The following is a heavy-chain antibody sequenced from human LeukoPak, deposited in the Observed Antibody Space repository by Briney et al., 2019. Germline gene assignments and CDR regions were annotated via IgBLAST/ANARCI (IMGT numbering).Heavy chain of an antibody. Sequence: GGSLRLSCAASGFTFSSYAMSWVRQAPGKGLEWVSAISGSGGSTYYADSVKGRFTISRDNSKNTLYLQMNSPRAEGTAVYYCAKVMAYDFWSGYYLYYYYGMDVWGQGTTVTVSS. CDR2: ISGSGGST. CDR1: GFTFSSYA. V-gene: IGHV3-23*01. D-gene: IGHD3-3*01. J-gene: IGHJ6*02. CDR3: AKVMAYDFWSGYYLYYYYGMDV.